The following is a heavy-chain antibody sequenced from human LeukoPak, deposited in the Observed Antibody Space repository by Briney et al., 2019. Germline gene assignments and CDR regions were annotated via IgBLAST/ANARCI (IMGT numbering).Heavy chain of an antibody. CDR1: GGSFSGYY. CDR3: ARGRAAGA. Sequence: SETLSLTCAVYGGSFSGYYWSWIRQPPGKGLEWIGEINHSGSTNYNPSLKSRVTISVDTSKNQFSLKLSSVTAADTAVYYCARGRAAGAWGQGTLVTVSS. V-gene: IGHV4-34*01. J-gene: IGHJ5*02. CDR2: INHSGST.